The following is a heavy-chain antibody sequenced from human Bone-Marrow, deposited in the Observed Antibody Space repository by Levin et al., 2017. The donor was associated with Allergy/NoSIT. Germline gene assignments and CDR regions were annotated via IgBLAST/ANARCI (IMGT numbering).Heavy chain of an antibody. V-gene: IGHV4-34*01. J-gene: IGHJ4*02. CDR2: INHSGST. CDR3: ARGRALTSATPGAFDY. CDR1: GGSFSGYY. Sequence: SSETLSLTCAVYGGSFSGYYWSWIRQPPGKGLEWIGEINHSGSTNYNPSLKSRVTISVDTSKNQFSLKLSSVTAADTAVYYCARGRALTSATPGAFDYWGQGTLVTVSS. D-gene: IGHD1-26*01.